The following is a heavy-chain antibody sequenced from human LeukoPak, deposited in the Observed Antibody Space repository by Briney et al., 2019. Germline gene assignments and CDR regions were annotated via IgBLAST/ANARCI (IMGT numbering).Heavy chain of an antibody. CDR3: AKDREKWGNYYYYGMDV. J-gene: IGHJ6*02. Sequence: GRSLRLSCAASGFTFSNYGVHWVRQAPGKGLEWVAVISYDGSNKYYADSVKGRFTISRDNSKNTLYLQMNSLRAEDTAVYYCAKDREKWGNYYYYGMDVWGQGTTVTVSS. CDR2: ISYDGSNK. D-gene: IGHD1-26*01. V-gene: IGHV3-30*18. CDR1: GFTFSNYG.